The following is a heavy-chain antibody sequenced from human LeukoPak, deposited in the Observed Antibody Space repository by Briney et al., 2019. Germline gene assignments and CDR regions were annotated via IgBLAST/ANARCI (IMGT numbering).Heavy chain of an antibody. Sequence: ASVTVSCKASGYSFAGYYIHWLRQAPGQGLEWMGWINPNSGGTNYAQKFQGRVTMTRDTSISTAYMELSRLRSDDTAVYYCARAAGVDYYDSSAYTYGMDVWGQGTTVTVSS. CDR1: GYSFAGYY. CDR2: INPNSGGT. CDR3: ARAAGVDYYDSSAYTYGMDV. J-gene: IGHJ6*02. D-gene: IGHD3-22*01. V-gene: IGHV1-2*02.